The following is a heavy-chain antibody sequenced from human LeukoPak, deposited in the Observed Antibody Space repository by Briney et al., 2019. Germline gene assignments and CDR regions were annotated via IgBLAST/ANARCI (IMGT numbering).Heavy chain of an antibody. CDR3: ARGRREGGYVRRDWFDP. V-gene: IGHV3-30*04. CDR1: GFTFSSYA. CDR2: ISYDGSNK. D-gene: IGHD5-12*01. Sequence: GGSLRLSCAASGFTFSSYAMHWVRQAPGKGLEWVAVISYDGSNKYYADSVKGRFTISRDNSKNTLYLQMNSLRAEDTAVYYCARGRREGGYVRRDWFDPWGQGTLVTVSS. J-gene: IGHJ5*02.